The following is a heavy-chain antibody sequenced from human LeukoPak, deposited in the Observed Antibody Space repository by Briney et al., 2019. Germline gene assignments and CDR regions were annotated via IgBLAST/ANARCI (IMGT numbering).Heavy chain of an antibody. V-gene: IGHV1-69*05. CDR2: IIPIFGTA. CDR3: ASSFLRGYSYGPKVY. D-gene: IGHD5-18*01. J-gene: IGHJ4*02. CDR1: GGTFSSYA. Sequence: SVKVSCKASGGTFSSYAISWVRQAPGQGLEWMGGIIPIFGTANYAQKFQGRVTITTDESTSTAYMELSSLRSEDTAVYYCASSFLRGYSYGPKVYWGQGTLVTVSS.